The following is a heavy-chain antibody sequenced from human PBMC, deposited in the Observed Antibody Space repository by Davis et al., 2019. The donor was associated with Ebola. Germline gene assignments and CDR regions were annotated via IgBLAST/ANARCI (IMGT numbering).Heavy chain of an antibody. Sequence: SETLSLTCAVYGGSFSGYYWSWIRQPPGKGLEWIGYIYYSGSTYYNPSLKSRVTISVDTSKNQFSLTPSSVTAADTAVYYWARGVLIWFGELFFRHEAFDIWGQGTMVTVSS. CDR3: ARGVLIWFGELFFRHEAFDI. V-gene: IGHV4-34*01. J-gene: IGHJ3*02. CDR1: GGSFSGYY. CDR2: IYYSGST. D-gene: IGHD3-10*01.